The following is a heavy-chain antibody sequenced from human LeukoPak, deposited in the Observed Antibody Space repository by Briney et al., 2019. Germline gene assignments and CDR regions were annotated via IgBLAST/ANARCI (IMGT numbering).Heavy chain of an antibody. V-gene: IGHV1-2*02. D-gene: IGHD3-10*01. CDR2: INPNSGGT. Sequence: ASVKVSCKASGYTFTDYYMHWVRQAPGQELEWMGWINPNSGGTNYAQKFQGRVTMTRDTSITTTYMELSRLRSDDTAVYYCARVGYYYGSGSYRLFDPWGQGTLVTVSS. CDR3: ARVGYYYGSGSYRLFDP. J-gene: IGHJ5*02. CDR1: GYTFTDYY.